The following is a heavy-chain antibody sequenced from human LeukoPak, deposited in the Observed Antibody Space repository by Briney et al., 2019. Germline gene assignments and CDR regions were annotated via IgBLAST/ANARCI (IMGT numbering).Heavy chain of an antibody. D-gene: IGHD6-13*01. CDR1: GFTFSSYA. CDR2: ISGSGGST. Sequence: GGSLRLSCAASGFTFSSYAMRWVGQAQGKGREGVSAISGSGGSTYYADSVKGRFTISRDNSKNTLYLQMNSLRAEDTAVYYCAKVEQQLVMKYYFDYWGQGTLVTVSS. CDR3: AKVEQQLVMKYYFDY. V-gene: IGHV3-23*01. J-gene: IGHJ4*02.